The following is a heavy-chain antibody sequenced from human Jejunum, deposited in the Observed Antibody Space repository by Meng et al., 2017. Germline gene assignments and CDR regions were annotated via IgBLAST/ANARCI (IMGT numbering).Heavy chain of an antibody. CDR2: INTSTGKP. CDR1: GYPFISYP. J-gene: IGHJ4*02. CDR3: AREKWQHGSSFDV. V-gene: IGHV7-4-1*02. D-gene: IGHD6-6*01. Sequence: QVQLVQSGSELKKPGAPVKVSCMASGYPFISYPITWVRHAPGKGPEWMGWINTSTGKPTYAQGFTGRFAFSLDISVNTAYLEISSLKGDDTAMYYCAREKWQHGSSFDVWGQGTLVTVSS.